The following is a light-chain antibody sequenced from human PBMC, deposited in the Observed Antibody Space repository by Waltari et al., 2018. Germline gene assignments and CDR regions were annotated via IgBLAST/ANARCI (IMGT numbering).Light chain of an antibody. Sequence: DIQMTQSPSSLSASVGHRVTITCRASQRISNFLNWYHQKPGKAPKLLNYAASSLQSGVPSRFSASGSGTDFTLTISSLQPEDFATYFCQQSYSSLYTFGQGTKLEI. J-gene: IGKJ2*01. CDR2: AAS. CDR1: QRISNF. V-gene: IGKV1-39*01. CDR3: QQSYSSLYT.